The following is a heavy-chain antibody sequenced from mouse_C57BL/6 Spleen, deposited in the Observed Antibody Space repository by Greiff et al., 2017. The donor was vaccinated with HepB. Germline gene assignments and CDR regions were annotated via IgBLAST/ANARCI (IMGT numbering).Heavy chain of an antibody. D-gene: IGHD1-2*01. Sequence: VQLKESGAELVRPGASVKLSCTASGFNIKDDYMHWVKQRPEQGLEWIGWIDPENGDTEYASKFQGKATITADTSSNTAYLQLSSLTSEDTAVYYCTPITTEGFAYWGQGTLVTVSA. J-gene: IGHJ3*01. CDR1: GFNIKDDY. CDR2: IDPENGDT. V-gene: IGHV14-4*01. CDR3: TPITTEGFAY.